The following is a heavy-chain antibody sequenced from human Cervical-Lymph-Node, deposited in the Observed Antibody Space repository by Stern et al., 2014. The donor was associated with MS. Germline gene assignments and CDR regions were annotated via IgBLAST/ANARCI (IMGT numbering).Heavy chain of an antibody. CDR2: IHHRGSP. CDR1: GGSFSGYY. J-gene: IGHJ5*02. Sequence: QVQLQQWGAGLLKPSETMSLTCAVYGGSFSGYYWSWIRQPPGKGLEWIGEIHHRGSPNNNPSLKSRVTISVDPSKNQFALKLSSVTAADTAVYYCARGHFRVWRGGRNWFDPWGQGTLVTVSS. D-gene: IGHD1-26*01. CDR3: ARGHFRVWRGGRNWFDP. V-gene: IGHV4-34*01.